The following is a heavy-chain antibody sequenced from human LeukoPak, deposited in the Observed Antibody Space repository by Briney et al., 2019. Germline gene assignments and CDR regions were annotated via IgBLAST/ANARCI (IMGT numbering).Heavy chain of an antibody. CDR1: GGSISSYY. D-gene: IGHD3-16*02. J-gene: IGHJ2*01. Sequence: SETLSLTCTVSGGSISSYYWSWIRQPPGKGLEWIGYIYYSGSTNYNPSLKSRVTISVDTSKNQFSLKLSSVTAADTAVYYCARDSTPYYDYVWGSYRRPGPWYFDLWGRGTLVTVSS. CDR3: ARDSTPYYDYVWGSYRRPGPWYFDL. V-gene: IGHV4-59*01. CDR2: IYYSGST.